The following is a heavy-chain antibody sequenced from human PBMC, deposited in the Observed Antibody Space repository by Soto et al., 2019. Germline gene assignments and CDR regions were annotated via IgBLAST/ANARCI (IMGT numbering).Heavy chain of an antibody. CDR2: MNDSGST. Sequence: QVQLQQWGAGLLKPSETLSLTCAVSGGSFSGYYWSWIRQPPGTGLEWIGDMNDSGSTKYNAALESRLAISVDTSKGHFSLTLTSVTAADTAVYYCASPRWNYIYWGQGTLVGVSS. V-gene: IGHV4-34*01. J-gene: IGHJ4*02. CDR3: ASPRWNYIY. D-gene: IGHD1-7*01. CDR1: GGSFSGYY.